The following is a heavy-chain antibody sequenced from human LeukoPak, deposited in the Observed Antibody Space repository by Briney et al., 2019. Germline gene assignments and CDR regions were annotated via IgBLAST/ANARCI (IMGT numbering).Heavy chain of an antibody. J-gene: IGHJ3*02. CDR3: ARDGGSSTGHAFDI. CDR1: GYTFTGYY. CDR2: INPSSGGT. V-gene: IGHV1-2*02. D-gene: IGHD1-26*01. Sequence: GASVKVSCKASGYTFTGYYMHWVRQAPGQGLEWMGWINPSSGGTNYAQKFQGRVTMTRDTSISAAYMELSRLRSDDTAVYYCARDGGSSTGHAFDIWGQGTMVTVSS.